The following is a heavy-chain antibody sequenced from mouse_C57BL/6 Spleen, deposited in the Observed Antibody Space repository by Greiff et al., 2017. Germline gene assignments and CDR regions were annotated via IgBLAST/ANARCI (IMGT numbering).Heavy chain of an antibody. D-gene: IGHD2-10*01. V-gene: IGHV2-2*01. CDR3: ASSLPTGGFAY. Sequence: QVQLKESGPGLVQPSQSLSITCTVSGFSLTSYGVHWVRQTPGKGLEWLGVIWSGGSTDYNAAFISRLSISKDNSKSQVFCKMNSLQADDTAIYYCASSLPTGGFAYWGQGTLVTVSA. J-gene: IGHJ3*01. CDR1: GFSLTSYG. CDR2: IWSGGST.